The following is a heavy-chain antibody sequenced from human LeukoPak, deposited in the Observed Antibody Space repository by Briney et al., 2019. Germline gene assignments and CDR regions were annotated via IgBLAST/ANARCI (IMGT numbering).Heavy chain of an antibody. D-gene: IGHD2-8*02. CDR3: ARVHWYNWFDP. J-gene: IGHJ5*02. CDR1: GFTFSSYS. CDR2: ISSSSSYI. Sequence: GGSLRLSCAASGFTFSSYSMNWVRQAPGKGLEWVSSISSSSSYIYYADSVKGRFTISRDNAKNSLYLQMNSLRAEDTAMYYCARVHWYNWFDPWGQGTLVTVSS. V-gene: IGHV3-21*01.